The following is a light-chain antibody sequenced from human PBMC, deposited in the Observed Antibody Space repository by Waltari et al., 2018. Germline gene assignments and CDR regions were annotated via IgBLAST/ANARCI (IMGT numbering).Light chain of an antibody. Sequence: QSVLTQPPSVSGAPGQRVTISCTGSSSHIGTTYDVHWYQHLPGTSPKLLIDGSFTPPSGVPDRVSGANSGTSSSLALAVLQPEYESDYYCQSYASSLIGWVFGGGTKLTV. CDR3: QSYASSLIGWV. CDR2: GSF. V-gene: IGLV1-40*01. CDR1: SSHIGTTYD. J-gene: IGLJ3*02.